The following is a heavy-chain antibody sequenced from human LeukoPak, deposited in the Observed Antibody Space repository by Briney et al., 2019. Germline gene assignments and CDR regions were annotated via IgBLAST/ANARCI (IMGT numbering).Heavy chain of an antibody. D-gene: IGHD6-19*01. V-gene: IGHV4-61*05. J-gene: IGHJ5*02. CDR3: ARGSYSSGWYWFDP. CDR1: GGSISSSSYY. Sequence: SETLSLTCTVSGGSISSSSYYWSWIRQPPGKGLEWIGYIYYSGSTNYNPSLKSRVTISVDTSKNQFSLKLSSVTAADTAVYYCARGSYSSGWYWFDPWGQGTLVTVSS. CDR2: IYYSGST.